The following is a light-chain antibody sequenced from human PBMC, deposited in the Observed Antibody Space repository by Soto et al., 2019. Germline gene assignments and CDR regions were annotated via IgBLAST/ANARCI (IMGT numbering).Light chain of an antibody. J-gene: IGKJ3*01. Sequence: DIVMTQSPDSLAVSLGERATINCKSSQSVLYSSNNKNYLAWYQQKPGQPPKLLIYWASTRESGVPDRFSGSGTVTDFTLTISSLQAEDVAVYYCQQYYSPPLTFRPGTQVDIK. CDR3: QQYYSPPLT. CDR2: WAS. CDR1: QSVLYSSNNKNY. V-gene: IGKV4-1*01.